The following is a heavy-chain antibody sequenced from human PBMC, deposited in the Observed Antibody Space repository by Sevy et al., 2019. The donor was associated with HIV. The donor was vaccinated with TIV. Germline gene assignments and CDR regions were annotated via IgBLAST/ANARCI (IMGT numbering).Heavy chain of an antibody. J-gene: IGHJ4*02. Sequence: SDTLSLTCTVSGGSMSSYFWSWIRQPPGKGLEWIGYIYYTGTNNYNPSLKSRLTMSLDTSKNRFSLKLTAVAAADTAVYYCGRDSVRSPRVFDSWGQGTLVTVSS. V-gene: IGHV4-59*01. CDR3: GRDSVRSPRVFDS. CDR1: GGSMSSYF. CDR2: IYYTGTN. D-gene: IGHD3-10*01.